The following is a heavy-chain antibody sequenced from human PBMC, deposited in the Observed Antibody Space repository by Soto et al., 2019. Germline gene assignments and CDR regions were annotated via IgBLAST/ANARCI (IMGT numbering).Heavy chain of an antibody. CDR2: MSRSGTT. CDR3: VSHFNARGGVHFPH. J-gene: IGHJ1*01. V-gene: IGHV4-39*02. Sequence: SETLSLTCAVSGGSMNTNTYYWGWVRQPPGKGLEWIGSMSRSGTTHYNPSLKSRLTISLDMSKNHFSLDLRSVTAADTAIFYCVSHFNARGGVHFPHWGQGTPVTVSS. CDR1: GGSMNTNTYY. D-gene: IGHD3-10*01.